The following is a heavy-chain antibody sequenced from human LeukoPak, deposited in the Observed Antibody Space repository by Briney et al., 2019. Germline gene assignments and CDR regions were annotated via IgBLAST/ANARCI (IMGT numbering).Heavy chain of an antibody. CDR1: GFTFSSYG. CDR3: ARATAMGNFDY. D-gene: IGHD5-18*01. V-gene: IGHV3-33*01. Sequence: GRSLRLSCAASGFTFSSYGMHWVRQAPGKGLEWVAVIWYDGSNKYYADSVKGRFTISRDNSKNTLYLQMNSLRAEDTAVYYCARATAMGNFDYWGQGTLVTVSS. J-gene: IGHJ4*02. CDR2: IWYDGSNK.